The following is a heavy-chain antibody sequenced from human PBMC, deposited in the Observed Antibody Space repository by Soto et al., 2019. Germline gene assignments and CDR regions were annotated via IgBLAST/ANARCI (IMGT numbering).Heavy chain of an antibody. CDR1: GYTLTSYG. CDR3: ARDPIAVDDSGYDPREAFDI. D-gene: IGHD5-12*01. V-gene: IGHV1-18*01. CDR2: ISAYNGNT. Sequence: GASVKVSCKASGYTLTSYGISWVRQAPGQGLEWMGWISAYNGNTNYAQKLQGRVTMTTDTSTSTAYMELRSLRSDDTAVYYCARDPIAVDDSGYDPREAFDIWGQGTMVTVSS. J-gene: IGHJ3*02.